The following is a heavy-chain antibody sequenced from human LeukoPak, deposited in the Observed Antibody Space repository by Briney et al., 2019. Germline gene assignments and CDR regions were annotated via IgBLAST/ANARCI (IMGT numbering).Heavy chain of an antibody. CDR3: ARAPHYSNYGPYYYGMDV. J-gene: IGHJ6*02. Sequence: PGGSLRLSCAASGFTFNTYTMNWVRQAPGKGLEWVSYISSSSSYTNYADSVKGRFTISRDNAKNSLYLQMNSLRAEDTAVYYCARAPHYSNYGPYYYGMDVWGQGTTVTVSS. V-gene: IGHV3-21*05. D-gene: IGHD4-11*01. CDR1: GFTFNTYT. CDR2: ISSSSSYT.